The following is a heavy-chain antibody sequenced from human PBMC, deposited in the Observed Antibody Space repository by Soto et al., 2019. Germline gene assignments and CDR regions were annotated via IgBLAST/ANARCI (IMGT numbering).Heavy chain of an antibody. CDR3: AGDGIAARPDEVHGWFAP. CDR1: GDTFTSYY. CDR2: INPSGGST. J-gene: IGHJ5*02. D-gene: IGHD6-6*01. Sequence: GASVKVSCKASGDTFTSYYMHWVRQAPGQGLEWMGIINPSGGSTSYAQKFQGRVTMTRDTSTSTVYMELSSLRSEDTAVYYCAGDGIAARPDEVHGWFAPGGQGTLVPV. V-gene: IGHV1-46*01.